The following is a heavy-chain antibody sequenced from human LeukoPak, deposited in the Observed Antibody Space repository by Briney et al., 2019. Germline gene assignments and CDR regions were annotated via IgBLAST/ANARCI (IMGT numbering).Heavy chain of an antibody. CDR1: GYTFTDYY. V-gene: IGHV1-2*02. Sequence: ASVKVSCKASGYTFTDYYMHWVRQAPGQGLEWMGWINPNSGGTNYAQKFQGRVTMTRDTSTSTVYIALSSLRSEDTAVYYCARSSPPAYYDFWNGYLDYWGQGTLVTVSS. CDR3: ARSSPPAYYDFWNGYLDY. D-gene: IGHD3-3*01. CDR2: INPNSGGT. J-gene: IGHJ4*02.